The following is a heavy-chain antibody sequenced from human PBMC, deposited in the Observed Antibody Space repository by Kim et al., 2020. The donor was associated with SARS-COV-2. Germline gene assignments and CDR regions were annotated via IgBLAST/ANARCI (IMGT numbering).Heavy chain of an antibody. V-gene: IGHV3-9*01. CDR2: ISWNSGSI. J-gene: IGHJ4*02. Sequence: GGSLRLSCAASGFTFGDYAMHWVRQAPGKGLEWVSGISWNSGSIGYADSVKGRFTISRDNAKNSLYLQMNSLRAEDTALYYCAKGIVVVAATNYFDYWGQGTLVTVSS. D-gene: IGHD2-15*01. CDR1: GFTFGDYA. CDR3: AKGIVVVAATNYFDY.